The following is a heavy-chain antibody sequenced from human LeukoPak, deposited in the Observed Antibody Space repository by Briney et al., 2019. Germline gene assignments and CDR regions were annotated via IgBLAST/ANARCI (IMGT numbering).Heavy chain of an antibody. CDR2: INSDGSTT. V-gene: IGHV3-74*01. CDR3: AKFRSSGYYFDAFDI. Sequence: GGSLRLSCAATGFTFSSYWKHWVRQAPGKGLVWVSRINSDGSTTNYADSVKGRFTISRDNAKNTVYLQMNSLRAEDTAVYYCAKFRSSGYYFDAFDIWGQGTMVTVSS. J-gene: IGHJ3*02. CDR1: GFTFSSYW. D-gene: IGHD3-22*01.